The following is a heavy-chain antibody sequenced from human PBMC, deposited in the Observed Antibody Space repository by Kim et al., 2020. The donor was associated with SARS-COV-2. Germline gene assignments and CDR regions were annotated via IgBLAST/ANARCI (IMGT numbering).Heavy chain of an antibody. CDR3: AKDPEGYSSGWYPYYFQY. CDR1: VFTFSRYV. D-gene: IGHD6-19*01. V-gene: IGHV3-23*01. Sequence: GGSLRLSCAASVFTFSRYVMRWVRQAPGKGLEWVAGISGSGTDTYYADSVRGRFTISRDNSKNTLNLQMNSLRAEDTAIYYCAKDPEGYSSGWYPYYFQYWGRGTLITVSS. CDR2: ISGSGTDT. J-gene: IGHJ4*02.